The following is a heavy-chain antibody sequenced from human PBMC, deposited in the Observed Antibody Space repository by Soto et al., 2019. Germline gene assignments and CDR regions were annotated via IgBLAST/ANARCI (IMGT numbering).Heavy chain of an antibody. J-gene: IGHJ3*02. CDR3: ARGGYCSGGSCYYDAFDI. Sequence: ASVKVSCKASGYTFTSYGISWVRQAPGQGLERMGWISAYNGNTNYAQKLQGRVTMTTDTSTSTAYMELRSLRSDDTAVYYCARGGYCSGGSCYYDAFDIWGQGTMITVSS. CDR1: GYTFTSYG. D-gene: IGHD2-15*01. V-gene: IGHV1-18*01. CDR2: ISAYNGNT.